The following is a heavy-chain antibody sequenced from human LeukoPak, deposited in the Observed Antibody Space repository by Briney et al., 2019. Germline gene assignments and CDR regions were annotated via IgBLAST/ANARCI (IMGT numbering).Heavy chain of an antibody. V-gene: IGHV4-4*07. CDR1: GGSISSYY. J-gene: IGHJ6*04. D-gene: IGHD5-12*01. CDR3: AKGLLRSGYAATRGLLDV. CDR2: IYTSGST. Sequence: SETLSLTCTVSGGSISSYYWSWIRQPAGKGLEWIGRIYTSGSTNYNPSLKSRVTTSVDTSKNQFSLKLSSVTAADTAVYYCAKGLLRSGYAATRGLLDVWGKGTTVTISS.